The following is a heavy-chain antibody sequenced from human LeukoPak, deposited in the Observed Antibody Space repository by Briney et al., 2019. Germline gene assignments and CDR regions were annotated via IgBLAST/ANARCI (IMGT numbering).Heavy chain of an antibody. CDR1: GFTFNRYA. D-gene: IGHD6-19*01. CDR3: ARDSSSRGWYFEH. J-gene: IGHJ4*02. CDR2: IASDGNDQ. V-gene: IGHV3-30-3*01. Sequence: GRSLRLSCAASGFTFNRYAIHWVRQAPGKGLEWVTVIASDGNDQHYADSVKGRFTFSRDNSKNTVFLQMNSLRIEDTAVYYCARDSSSRGWYFEHWGQGTLVTVSS.